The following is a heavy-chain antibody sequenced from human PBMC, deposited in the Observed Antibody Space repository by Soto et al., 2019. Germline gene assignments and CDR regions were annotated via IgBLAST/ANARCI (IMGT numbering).Heavy chain of an antibody. Sequence: SETLSLTCAVYGGSFSGYYWSWIRQPPGKGLEWIGEINHSGSTNYNPSLKSRVTISVDTSKNQFSLKLSSVIAADTAVYYCARSGYSYYFDYWGQGTLVTVSS. D-gene: IGHD3-3*01. CDR2: INHSGST. J-gene: IGHJ4*02. CDR3: ARSGYSYYFDY. V-gene: IGHV4-34*01. CDR1: GGSFSGYY.